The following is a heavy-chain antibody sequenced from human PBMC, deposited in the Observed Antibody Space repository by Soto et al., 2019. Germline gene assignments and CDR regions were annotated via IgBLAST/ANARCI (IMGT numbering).Heavy chain of an antibody. Sequence: GGSLRLSCAASGFTFSSYGMHWVRQAPGKGLEWVAVISYDGSNKYYADSVKGRFTISRDNSKNTLYLQMNSLRAEDTAVYYCAKEGARWDSWAAADPTRNAFDIWGQGTMVTVSS. J-gene: IGHJ3*02. V-gene: IGHV3-30*18. D-gene: IGHD6-13*01. CDR2: ISYDGSNK. CDR1: GFTFSSYG. CDR3: AKEGARWDSWAAADPTRNAFDI.